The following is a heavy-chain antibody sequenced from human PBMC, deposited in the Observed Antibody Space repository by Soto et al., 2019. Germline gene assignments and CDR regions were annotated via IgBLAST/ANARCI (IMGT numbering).Heavy chain of an antibody. Sequence: ASETLSLTCTVSGGSISSGDYYWSWIRQPPGKGLEWIGYIYYSGSTYYNPSLKSRVTISVDTSKNQFSLKLSSVTAADTAVYYCARMPFRIVRGVSSGYYYYGMDVWGQGTTVTVSS. CDR1: GGSISSGDYY. CDR3: ARMPFRIVRGVSSGYYYYGMDV. V-gene: IGHV4-30-4*01. J-gene: IGHJ6*02. D-gene: IGHD3-10*01. CDR2: IYYSGST.